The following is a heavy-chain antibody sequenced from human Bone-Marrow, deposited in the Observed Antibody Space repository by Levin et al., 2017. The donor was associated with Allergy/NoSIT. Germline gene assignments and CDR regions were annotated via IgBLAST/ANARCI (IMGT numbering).Heavy chain of an antibody. CDR3: TTRSH. Sequence: GESLKISCVASGFTFGNAWTNWVRQAPGKGLQWVGRIKGKTDGGTTDYAAPVKGRFTISRDDSKKTLYLQMNSLKTEDTAIYYCTTRSHWGQGTLVTVFS. J-gene: IGHJ4*02. CDR2: IKGKTDGGTT. CDR1: GFTFGNAW. V-gene: IGHV3-15*01.